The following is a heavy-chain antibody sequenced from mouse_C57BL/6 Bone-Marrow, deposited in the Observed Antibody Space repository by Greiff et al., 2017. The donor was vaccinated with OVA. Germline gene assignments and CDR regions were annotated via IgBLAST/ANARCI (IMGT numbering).Heavy chain of an antibody. D-gene: IGHD2-3*01. V-gene: IGHV1-81*01. CDR2: IYPRSGNT. J-gene: IGHJ3*01. Sequence: VQLVESGAELARPGASVKLSCKASGYTFTSYGISWVKQRTGQGLEWIGEIYPRSGNTYYNEKFKGKATLTADKSSSTAYMELRSLTSEDSAVYFCARWGSMMVTTRFAYWGQGTLVTVSA. CDR1: GYTFTSYG. CDR3: ARWGSMMVTTRFAY.